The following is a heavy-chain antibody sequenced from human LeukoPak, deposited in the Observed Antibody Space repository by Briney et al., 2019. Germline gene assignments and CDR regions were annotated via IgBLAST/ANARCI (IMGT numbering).Heavy chain of an antibody. CDR3: ARPMYDFWSGYGAFDI. V-gene: IGHV1-2*02. Sequence: ASVKVSCKASGYTFTGYYMHWVRQAPGQGLEWMGWINPNSGGTNYAQKFQGRVTMTRDTSISTAYMELSRLRSDDTAVYYCARPMYDFWSGYGAFDIWGQGTMVTVSS. CDR2: INPNSGGT. D-gene: IGHD3-3*01. CDR1: GYTFTGYY. J-gene: IGHJ3*02.